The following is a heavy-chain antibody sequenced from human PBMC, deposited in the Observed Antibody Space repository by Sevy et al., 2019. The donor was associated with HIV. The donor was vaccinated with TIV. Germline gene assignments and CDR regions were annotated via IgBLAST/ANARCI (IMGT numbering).Heavy chain of an antibody. CDR3: TTDHRRDGIVVVPFEY. V-gene: IGHV3-15*01. CDR2: IRSKAGGGTT. Sequence: GGSLRLSCAASGFTFSNAWMSWVRQSPGKGLEWVGRIRSKAGGGTTDYATIVKGKFTISREDSRDSLDLQLNSLEIEDTAVYYCTTDHRRDGIVVVPFEYWGQGTLVTVSS. J-gene: IGHJ4*02. CDR1: GFTFSNAW. D-gene: IGHD2-15*01.